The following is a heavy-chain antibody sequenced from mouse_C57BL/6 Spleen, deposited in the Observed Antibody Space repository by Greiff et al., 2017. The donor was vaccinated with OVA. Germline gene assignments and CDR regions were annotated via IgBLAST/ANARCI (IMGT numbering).Heavy chain of an antibody. D-gene: IGHD1-1*01. CDR3: TRDPNYYGSSYWFAY. V-gene: IGHV5-9-1*02. Sequence: EVQLVESGEGLVKPGGSLKLSCAASGFTFSSYAMSWVRQTPEKRLEWVAYISSGGDYIYYADTVKGRFTISRDNARNTLYLQMSSLKSEDTAMYYCTRDPNYYGSSYWFAYWGQGTLVTVSA. CDR2: ISSGGDYI. CDR1: GFTFSSYA. J-gene: IGHJ3*01.